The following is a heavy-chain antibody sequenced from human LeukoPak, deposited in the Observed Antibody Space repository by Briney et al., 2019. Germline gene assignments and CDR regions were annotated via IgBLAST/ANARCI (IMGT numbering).Heavy chain of an antibody. Sequence: GGSLRLSCAASGFTFSSYWMHWVRQAPGKGLVWVSRINSDGSSTSYADSVKGRSTISRDNAKNTLYLQMNSLRAEDTAVYYCARGVGYYDILTGYFFDPWGQGTLVTVSS. CDR1: GFTFSSYW. J-gene: IGHJ5*02. V-gene: IGHV3-74*01. D-gene: IGHD3-9*01. CDR3: ARGVGYYDILTGYFFDP. CDR2: INSDGSST.